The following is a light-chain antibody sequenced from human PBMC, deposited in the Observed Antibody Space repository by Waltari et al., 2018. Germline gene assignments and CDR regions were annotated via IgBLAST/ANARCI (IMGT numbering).Light chain of an antibody. CDR1: SSDVGSYNL. Sequence: QSALTQPAPVSGSPGQSITISCTGTSSDVGSYNLVSWYQQHPGKAPQLMVYEVSKRPSGVSNRFSGSKSGNTASLTISGLQAEDEADYYCCSYASSITYVFGTGTKVTVL. CDR2: EVS. J-gene: IGLJ1*01. CDR3: CSYASSITYV. V-gene: IGLV2-23*02.